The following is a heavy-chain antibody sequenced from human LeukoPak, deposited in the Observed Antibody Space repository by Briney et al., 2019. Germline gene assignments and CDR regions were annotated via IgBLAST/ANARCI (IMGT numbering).Heavy chain of an antibody. V-gene: IGHV4-34*01. CDR3: AREAAYNFWSGYYQTTYYMDV. D-gene: IGHD3-3*01. CDR1: GGSFSGYS. CDR2: INHSGST. Sequence: SETLSLTCAVCGGSFSGYSWSWIRQPPGKGLEWIGEINHSGSTNYNPSLKSRVTISVDTSKNQFSLNLSSVTAADTAVYYCAREAAYNFWSGYYQTTYYMDVWGTGTTVTVSS. J-gene: IGHJ6*03.